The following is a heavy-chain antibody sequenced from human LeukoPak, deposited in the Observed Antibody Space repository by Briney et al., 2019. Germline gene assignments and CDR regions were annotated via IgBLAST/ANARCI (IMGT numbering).Heavy chain of an antibody. V-gene: IGHV5-10-1*01. CDR2: INPSDSYT. CDR1: GYSFSTYW. D-gene: IGHD3-10*01. CDR3: ARGSGSSGYYGMDV. J-gene: IGHJ6*04. Sequence: GESLKISCKGSGYSFSTYWINWVRQTPGKGTEGMGRINPSDSYTKYSPSFQGHVTISTDKSINTVHLQWSSLKASDTATYYCARGSGSSGYYGMDVWGKGTTVTVSS.